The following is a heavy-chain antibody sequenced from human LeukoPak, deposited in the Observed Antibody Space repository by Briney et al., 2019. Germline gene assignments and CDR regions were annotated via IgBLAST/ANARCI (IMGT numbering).Heavy chain of an antibody. CDR2: FSGRGGST. CDR3: AKDRRYYDSSGSGPFDY. Sequence: GGSLTLPCAASGFTLSSYAMRWVRQAPGNGLEWASAFSGRGGSTYYADSVKGRFTISRDNSKNALYLQMNSLRAEDTAVYYCAKDRRYYDSSGSGPFDYWGQGTLVTVSS. V-gene: IGHV3-23*01. J-gene: IGHJ4*02. CDR1: GFTLSSYA. D-gene: IGHD3-22*01.